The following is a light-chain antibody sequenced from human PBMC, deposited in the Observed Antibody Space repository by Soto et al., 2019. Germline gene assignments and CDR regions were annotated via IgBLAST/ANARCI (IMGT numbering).Light chain of an antibody. CDR2: RAS. CDR3: LQYSSSSG. V-gene: IGKV1-5*03. Sequence: DIQMTQSPSTLSASVGDTVTITCRASQNIGNWLAWYQQKPGKAPKLLIYRASNLEHAVPPSFSSSGSGTEFTLTISSLQPDDFATYYCLQYSSSSGFGPGTKVEVK. J-gene: IGKJ1*01. CDR1: QNIGNW.